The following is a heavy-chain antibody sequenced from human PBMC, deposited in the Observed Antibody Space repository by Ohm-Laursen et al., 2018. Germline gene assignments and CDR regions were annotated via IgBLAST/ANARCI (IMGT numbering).Heavy chain of an antibody. CDR1: GGSISSYY. CDR2: IYTSGST. CDR3: ARGKGYCSGGSCYYYGMDV. Sequence: SDTLSLTCTVSGGSISSYYWSWIRQPAGKGLEWIGRIYTSGSTNYNPSLKSRVTMSVDTSKNQFSLKLSSVTAADTAVYYCARGKGYCSGGSCYYYGMDVWGQGTTVTVSS. D-gene: IGHD2-15*01. V-gene: IGHV4-4*07. J-gene: IGHJ6*02.